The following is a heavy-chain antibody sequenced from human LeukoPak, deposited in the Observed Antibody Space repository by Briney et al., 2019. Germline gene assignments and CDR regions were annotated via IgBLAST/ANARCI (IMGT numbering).Heavy chain of an antibody. V-gene: IGHV4-59*01. D-gene: IGHD6-19*01. CDR2: IYYSGST. Sequence: SETLSLTCTVSGGSISSYYWSWLRQPPGKGLEWNGYIYYSGSTNYNPSLKSRVTISVDTSKNQFSLKLSSVTAADTAVYYCARYTAVAGTRSFDYWGQGTLVTVSS. CDR3: ARYTAVAGTRSFDY. J-gene: IGHJ4*02. CDR1: GGSISSYY.